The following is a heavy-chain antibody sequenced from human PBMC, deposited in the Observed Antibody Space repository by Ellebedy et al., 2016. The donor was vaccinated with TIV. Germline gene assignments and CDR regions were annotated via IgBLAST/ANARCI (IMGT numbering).Heavy chain of an antibody. CDR1: GFSLSSYW. CDR3: ARSDYYDSGAYYSSY. D-gene: IGHD3-22*01. Sequence: PGGSLRLSCVASGFSLSSYWMGWARQAPGKGLEWVGNINQDGSDNHCVDSVKGRFTISRDNAKNSLYLQMNSLRAEDTAVYYCARSDYYDSGAYYSSYWGQGTLVTVSS. V-gene: IGHV3-7*03. J-gene: IGHJ4*02. CDR2: INQDGSDN.